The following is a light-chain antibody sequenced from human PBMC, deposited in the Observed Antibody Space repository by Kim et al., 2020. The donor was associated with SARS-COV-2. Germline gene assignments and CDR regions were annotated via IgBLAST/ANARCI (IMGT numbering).Light chain of an antibody. CDR1: QSISSY. CDR2: TAS. J-gene: IGKJ2*01. Sequence: DIQMTQSPSSLSASVGDRVTITCRASQSISSYLNWYQQKPGKAPKLLMYTASSLQSGVPSRFSGSGSGTDFTLTISSLQPGDFATYYCQQSYSTPYTWGKDTDVEI. CDR3: QQSYSTPYT. V-gene: IGKV1-39*01.